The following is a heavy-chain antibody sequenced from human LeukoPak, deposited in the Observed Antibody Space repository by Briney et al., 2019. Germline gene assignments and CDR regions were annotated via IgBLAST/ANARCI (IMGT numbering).Heavy chain of an antibody. J-gene: IGHJ4*02. D-gene: IGHD6-13*01. Sequence: PSETLSLTCAVYGGSFSGYYWSWIRRPPGKGLEWIGEINHSGSTNYNPSLKSRVTISVDTSKNQFSPKLSSVTAADTAVYYCARGLSAAPPGRYWGQGTLVTVSS. CDR2: INHSGST. V-gene: IGHV4-34*01. CDR3: ARGLSAAPPGRY. CDR1: GGSFSGYY.